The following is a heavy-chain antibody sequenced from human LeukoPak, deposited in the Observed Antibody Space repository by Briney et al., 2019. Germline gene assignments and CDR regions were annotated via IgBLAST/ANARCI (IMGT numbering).Heavy chain of an antibody. Sequence: SVKVSCKASGGTFSSYAISWVRQAPGQGLEWMGRIIPILGIANYAQKFQGRVTITADKSTSTAYMELSSLRSEDTAVYYCARDLLIMVRGVINIAFGMDVWGQGTTVTVSS. CDR2: IIPILGIA. D-gene: IGHD3-10*01. J-gene: IGHJ6*02. CDR3: ARDLLIMVRGVINIAFGMDV. V-gene: IGHV1-69*04. CDR1: GGTFSSYA.